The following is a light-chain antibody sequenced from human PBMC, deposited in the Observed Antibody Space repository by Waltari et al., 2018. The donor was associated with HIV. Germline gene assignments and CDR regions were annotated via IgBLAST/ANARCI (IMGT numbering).Light chain of an antibody. V-gene: IGLV2-14*01. CDR3: SSYTSSSSDPYV. Sequence: QSALTHPAPVSGSPGQSTTDPCTGPNSDVGAYSYASSYQQYPDTAPKLIIFEVNNRPSGVSSRFAGSKSGNTASLTISALQADDDADYYCSSYTSSSSDPYVFGTGTKVTVL. CDR2: EVN. CDR1: NSDVGAYSY. J-gene: IGLJ1*01.